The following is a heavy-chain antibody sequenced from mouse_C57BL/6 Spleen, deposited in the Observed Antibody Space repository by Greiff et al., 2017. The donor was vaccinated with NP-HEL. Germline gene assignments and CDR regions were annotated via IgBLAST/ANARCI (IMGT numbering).Heavy chain of an antibody. CDR2: INPSNGGT. J-gene: IGHJ2*01. Sequence: VQLQQPGTELVKPGASVKLSCKASGYTFTSYWMHWVKQRPGQGLEWIGNINPSNGGTNYNEKFKSKATLTVDKSSSTAYMQLSSLTSEDSAVYYCARSKGLTGRDFDYWGQGTTLTVSS. D-gene: IGHD4-1*01. V-gene: IGHV1-53*01. CDR3: ARSKGLTGRDFDY. CDR1: GYTFTSYW.